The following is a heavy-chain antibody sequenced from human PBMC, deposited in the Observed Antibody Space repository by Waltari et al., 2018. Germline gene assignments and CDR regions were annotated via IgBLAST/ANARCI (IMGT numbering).Heavy chain of an antibody. V-gene: IGHV3-53*04. D-gene: IGHD4-17*01. CDR2: SYSGGST. CDR1: GFSVSNNY. J-gene: IGHJ4*02. CDR3: ARQMTTASTWQTD. Sequence: EVQLVESGGGLVQPGGSLRLSCAVAGFSVSNNYMSWVRQAPGKGREWVSISYSGGSTYYADSVKGRFTSSRHSSKNTLYLQMNSLTVEDTAVYYCARQMTTASTWQTDWGQGTLITVSS.